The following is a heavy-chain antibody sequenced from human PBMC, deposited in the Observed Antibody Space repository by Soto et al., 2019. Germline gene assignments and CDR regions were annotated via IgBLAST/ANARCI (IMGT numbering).Heavy chain of an antibody. CDR2: INHSGST. V-gene: IGHV4-34*01. Sequence: SETLSLTCAVYGGSFSCYYWSWIRQPPGKGLEWIGEINHSGSTNYNPSLKSRVTISVDTSKNQFSLKLSSVTAADTAVYYCARSQAVAGFRYYYYYDGMDVWGQGTTVTVSS. CDR1: GGSFSCYY. D-gene: IGHD6-19*01. CDR3: ARSQAVAGFRYYYYYDGMDV. J-gene: IGHJ6*02.